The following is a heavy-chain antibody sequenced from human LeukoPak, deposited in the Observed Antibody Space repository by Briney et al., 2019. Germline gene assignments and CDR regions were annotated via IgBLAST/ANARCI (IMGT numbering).Heavy chain of an antibody. CDR1: GFNFNDYA. Sequence: PGGSLRLSCAASGFNFNDYAMTWVRQAPGKGLEWVAVVSYDGRNEYHADSVRGRFTISRDNSKNTLYLQMHNLRVEDTAVYYCARGLVPSPAYEDSSGYLDYWGQGTLVTVSS. J-gene: IGHJ4*02. CDR2: VSYDGRNE. D-gene: IGHD3-22*01. CDR3: ARGLVPSPAYEDSSGYLDY. V-gene: IGHV3-30*03.